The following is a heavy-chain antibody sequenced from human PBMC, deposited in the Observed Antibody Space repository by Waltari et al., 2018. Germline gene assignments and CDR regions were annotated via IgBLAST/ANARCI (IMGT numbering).Heavy chain of an antibody. CDR3: ARSNEFSSGPAKY. CDR2: IWYDGSNK. Sequence: QVQLVESGGDVVQPGKSLRLSCAASEFTFISYGMIWVRQAPGKGLEWVAVIWYDGSNKYYGESVKGRFTISRDNSKNTLYLQMNSLRVEDTAVYYCARSNEFSSGPAKYWGQGTLVTVSS. D-gene: IGHD3-22*01. J-gene: IGHJ4*02. V-gene: IGHV3-33*01. CDR1: EFTFISYG.